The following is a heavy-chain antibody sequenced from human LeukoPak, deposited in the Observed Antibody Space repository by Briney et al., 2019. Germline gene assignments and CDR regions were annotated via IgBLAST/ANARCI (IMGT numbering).Heavy chain of an antibody. Sequence: PGGSLRLSCSASGFTFSSYAMHWVRQAPGKGLEYVSAISSNGGSTYYADSVKGRFTISRDNSKNTLYLQMDSLRAEDTAVYYCARDAGERWTVDFDYWGQGTLVTVSS. J-gene: IGHJ4*02. D-gene: IGHD3/OR15-3a*01. V-gene: IGHV3-64*04. CDR2: ISSNGGST. CDR3: ARDAGERWTVDFDY. CDR1: GFTFSSYA.